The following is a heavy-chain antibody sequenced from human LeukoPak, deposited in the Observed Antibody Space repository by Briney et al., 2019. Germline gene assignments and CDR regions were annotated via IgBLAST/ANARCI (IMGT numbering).Heavy chain of an antibody. J-gene: IGHJ6*02. Sequence: GGSLRLSCAASGFTFSSYAMHWVRQAPGKGLEWVALISYAGSNDYYADSVKGRFTISRDNSKNTLFLQMNSLRAEDTAVYYCAKGATMIVRGGMDVWGQGTTVTVSS. CDR3: AKGATMIVRGGMDV. CDR1: GFTFSSYA. D-gene: IGHD3-22*01. CDR2: ISYAGSND. V-gene: IGHV3-30-3*01.